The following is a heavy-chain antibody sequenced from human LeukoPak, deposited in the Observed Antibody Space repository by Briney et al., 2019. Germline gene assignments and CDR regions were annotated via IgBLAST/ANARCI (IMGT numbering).Heavy chain of an antibody. CDR1: GFTFSSYW. J-gene: IGHJ4*02. CDR2: INSDGRST. Sequence: PGGSLRLSCAASGFTFSSYWMHWVRQAPGKGLVWVSRINSDGRSTNYADSVKGRFTISRDNAKNTLYLQMNSLRAEDTAVYYCASVHRPHERDSSGLYYFDYRGQGTLVTVSS. V-gene: IGHV3-74*01. CDR3: ASVHRPHERDSSGLYYFDY. D-gene: IGHD3-22*01.